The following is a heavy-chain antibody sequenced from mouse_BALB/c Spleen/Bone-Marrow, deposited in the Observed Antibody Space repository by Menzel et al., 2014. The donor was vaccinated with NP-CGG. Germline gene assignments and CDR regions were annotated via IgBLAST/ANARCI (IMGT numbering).Heavy chain of an antibody. V-gene: IGHV5-12-1*01. Sequence: EVKVVESGGGLVKPGGSLKLSCAASGFAFSSYDMSWVRQTPEKRLEWVAYIRSGGGSTYYPDTVKGRFTISRDNAKNTLYLQMSSLKSEDTAMYYCARGYYYGSSFDYWGQGTTLTVSS. J-gene: IGHJ2*01. CDR1: GFAFSSYD. D-gene: IGHD1-1*01. CDR2: IRSGGGST. CDR3: ARGYYYGSSFDY.